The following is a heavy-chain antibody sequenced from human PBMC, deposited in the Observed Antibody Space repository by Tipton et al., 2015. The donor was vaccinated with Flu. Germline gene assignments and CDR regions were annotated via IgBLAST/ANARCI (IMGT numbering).Heavy chain of an antibody. D-gene: IGHD3-22*01. CDR1: GGTFSSYA. CDR3: ASRYYYDSSGYYYKNYWYFDL. Sequence: QLVQSGAEVKKPGSSVKVSCKASGGTFSSYAISWVRQAPGQGLEWMGRIIPILGIANYAQKFQGRVTITADKSTSTAYMELSSLKFGDTAVFSCASRYYYDSSGYYYKNYWYFDLWDRGTLVTVSS. J-gene: IGHJ2*01. CDR2: IIPILGIA. V-gene: IGHV1-69*09.